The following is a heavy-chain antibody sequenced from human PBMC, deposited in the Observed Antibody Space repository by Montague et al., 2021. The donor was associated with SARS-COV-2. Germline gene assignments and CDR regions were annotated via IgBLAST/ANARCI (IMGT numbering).Heavy chain of an antibody. J-gene: IGHJ6*02. CDR1: GFTFSSYE. CDR2: ISSSGSTI. D-gene: IGHD3-3*01. V-gene: IGHV3-48*03. CDR3: ARGGTYYNFWSGFYNYHYAMDA. Sequence: SLSLSCAASGFTFSSYEMTWVRQAPGKRLEWVSYISSSGSTIYYADSVKGRFTISRDNAKNSLYLQMNSLRAEDTAVYYCARGGTYYNFWSGFYNYHYAMDAGGPRTTAPVSS.